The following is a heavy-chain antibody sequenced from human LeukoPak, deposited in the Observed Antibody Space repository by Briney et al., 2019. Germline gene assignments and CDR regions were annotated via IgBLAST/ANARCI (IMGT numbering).Heavy chain of an antibody. V-gene: IGHV4-59*08. CDR3: ARSGVSFGELLLDY. J-gene: IGHJ4*02. CDR1: GASISSYF. Sequence: SETLSLTCTVSGASISSYFWSWIRQPPGRGLEWIGYISYSGTTNFSPSLKSRVTISVDTSKNHFSLKLSSVTAADTAVYYCARSGVSFGELLLDYWGQGTLVTVSS. CDR2: ISYSGTT. D-gene: IGHD3-10*01.